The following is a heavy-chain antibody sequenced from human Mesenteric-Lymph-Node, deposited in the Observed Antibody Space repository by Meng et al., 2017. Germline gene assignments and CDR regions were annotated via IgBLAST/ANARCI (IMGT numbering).Heavy chain of an antibody. CDR2: IYYSGST. J-gene: IGHJ4*02. D-gene: IGHD1-1*01. CDR1: GGSISSGDYY. CDR3: GRDQGRQLINH. Sequence: VALPAGGAGLLKPLDSLSLTFTGSGGSISSGDYYWSWIRQPPGKGLEWIGYIYYSGSTYYNPSLKSRVVISVDRSKNQFSLNLSSVTAADTAVYYCGRDQGRQLINHWGQGTLVTVSS. V-gene: IGHV4-30-4*02.